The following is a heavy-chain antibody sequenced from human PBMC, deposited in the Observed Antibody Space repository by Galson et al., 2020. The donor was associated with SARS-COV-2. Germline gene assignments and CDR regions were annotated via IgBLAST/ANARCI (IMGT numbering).Heavy chain of an antibody. J-gene: IGHJ4*02. V-gene: IGHV4-30-4*07. D-gene: IGHD3-3*01. CDR2: IYYSGST. CDR1: AGSITSGGYS. Sequence: SETLSLTSAVSAGSITSGGYSWSSLRQPPGNGLECIGYIYYSGSTYYNPSLKSRVTISVDTSKNQFALKLSSVTAADTAVYYCARGGYDLWSGYDYWGQGTLVTVSS. CDR3: ARGGYDLWSGYDY.